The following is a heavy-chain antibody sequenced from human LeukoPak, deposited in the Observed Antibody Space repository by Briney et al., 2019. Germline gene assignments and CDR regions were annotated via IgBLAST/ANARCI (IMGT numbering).Heavy chain of an antibody. Sequence: SETLSLTCTVSGGTISSYYWNWIRQPPGKGLEWIGYVHYGGSTKYNPYLKSRVTIPVDTSKNQFSLKLSSVIAADTAVYYCARWYSSGWAFDYWGQGNLVTVSS. CDR1: GGTISSYY. D-gene: IGHD6-19*01. CDR3: ARWYSSGWAFDY. CDR2: VHYGGST. V-gene: IGHV4-59*08. J-gene: IGHJ4*02.